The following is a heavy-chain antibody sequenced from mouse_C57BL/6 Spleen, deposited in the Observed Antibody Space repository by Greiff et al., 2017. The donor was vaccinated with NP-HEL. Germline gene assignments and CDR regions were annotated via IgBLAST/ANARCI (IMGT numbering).Heavy chain of an antibody. Sequence: EVMLVESGGGLVKPGGSLKLSCAASGFTFSDYGMHWVRQAPEKGLEWVAYISSGSSTIYYADTVKGRFTISRDNAKNTLFLQMTSLRSEDTAMYYCARQYNYYGSRGYFDVWGTGTTVTVSS. D-gene: IGHD1-1*01. V-gene: IGHV5-17*01. CDR2: ISSGSSTI. J-gene: IGHJ1*03. CDR1: GFTFSDYG. CDR3: ARQYNYYGSRGYFDV.